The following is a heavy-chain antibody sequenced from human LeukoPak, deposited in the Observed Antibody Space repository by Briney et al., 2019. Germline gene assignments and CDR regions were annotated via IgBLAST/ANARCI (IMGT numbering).Heavy chain of an antibody. CDR2: INPTTGVT. CDR3: ARVRVVDTAMGLGL. D-gene: IGHD5-18*01. CDR1: GYTFTTYY. J-gene: IGHJ4*02. V-gene: IGHV1-46*01. Sequence: ASGKVSCKTSGYTFTTYYMHWVRQAPGQGLEWMGIINPTTGVTNNAQKFQGRVSMTRDTSASTVYMELNSLRSEDTAVYYCARVRVVDTAMGLGLWGQGTLVTVSS.